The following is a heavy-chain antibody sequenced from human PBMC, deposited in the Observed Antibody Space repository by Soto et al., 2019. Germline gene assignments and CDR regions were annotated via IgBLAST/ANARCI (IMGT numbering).Heavy chain of an antibody. Sequence: GGALILSCAASGFTFSSYWMHWVRQAPRKGLVWVSRSNSDGSSKSYADSVKGRYTISRDNAKNTLYLQMNSLRAEDTAVYYCARDFYYGMDVWGQGTTVTVSS. V-gene: IGHV3-74*01. CDR1: GFTFSSYW. J-gene: IGHJ6*02. CDR2: SNSDGSSK. CDR3: ARDFYYGMDV.